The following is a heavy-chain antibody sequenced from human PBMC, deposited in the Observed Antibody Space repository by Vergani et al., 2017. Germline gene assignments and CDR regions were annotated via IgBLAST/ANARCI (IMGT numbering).Heavy chain of an antibody. CDR1: GFSLSTSGMR. V-gene: IGHV2-70*04. Sequence: QVTLKESGPALVKPTQTLTLTCTFSGFSLSTSGMRVSWIRQPPGKGLEWLARIDWDDDKFYRTSLKTRPTISKDTSKNQVVLTMTNMDPVDTATYYCARIHWNYGFDYWGQGTLVTVSS. CDR3: ARIHWNYGFDY. D-gene: IGHD1-7*01. CDR2: IDWDDDK. J-gene: IGHJ4*02.